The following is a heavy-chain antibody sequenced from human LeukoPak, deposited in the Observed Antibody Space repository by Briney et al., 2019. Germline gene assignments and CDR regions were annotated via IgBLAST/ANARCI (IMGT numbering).Heavy chain of an antibody. Sequence: GGSLRLPCAPSGLTFRNYWMHWVRQAPGTGPVWVSGINSDGSSTSYADSVKGRFTISRDNAKNTLYLQMNTLRAEDTAVYYCARDPKQGGTYWNYFDFWGQGALVTVSP. J-gene: IGHJ4*02. CDR2: INSDGSST. CDR1: GLTFRNYW. V-gene: IGHV3-74*01. CDR3: ARDPKQGGTYWNYFDF. D-gene: IGHD1-26*01.